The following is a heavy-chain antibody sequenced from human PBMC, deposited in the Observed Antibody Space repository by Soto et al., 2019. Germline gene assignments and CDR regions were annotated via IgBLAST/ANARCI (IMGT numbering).Heavy chain of an antibody. CDR2: ISSSSSYI. J-gene: IGHJ4*02. CDR3: ARVPIAARRGTPFDY. V-gene: IGHV3-21*01. CDR1: GFSFSKFW. Sequence: GGSLRLSCAASGFSFSKFWMSWVRQAPGKGLEWVSSISSSSSYIYYADSVKGRFTISRDNAKNSLYLQMNSLRAEDTAVYYCARVPIAARRGTPFDYWGQGTLVTVSS. D-gene: IGHD6-6*01.